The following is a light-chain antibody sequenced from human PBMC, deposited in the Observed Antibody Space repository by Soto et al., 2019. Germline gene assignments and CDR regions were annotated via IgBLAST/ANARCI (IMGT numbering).Light chain of an antibody. V-gene: IGKV3-15*01. J-gene: IGKJ5*01. CDR3: QQYHDWPMIT. Sequence: EIVMTQSPDILSVPPGDRATLSCRASESIRSDLAWYQQKPGQAPRLLIFGGSIRAADIPARFSGSGSGTEFTLTIGTLQSEDFAIYYCQQYHDWPMITFGQGTRLETK. CDR1: ESIRSD. CDR2: GGS.